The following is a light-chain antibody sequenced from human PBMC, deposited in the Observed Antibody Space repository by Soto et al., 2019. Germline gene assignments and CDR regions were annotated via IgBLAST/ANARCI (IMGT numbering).Light chain of an antibody. CDR3: QHYNSYPWT. V-gene: IGKV1-5*03. Sequence: DIQMTQSHSTLSASVGDRVTISCRASQSIGSWLAWYQQKPGSAPKLLIYRASILENGAPRRFSGSGSGTEFTLTISSLQPDDFATYFCQHYNSYPWTFGQGTKVDIK. CDR2: RAS. CDR1: QSIGSW. J-gene: IGKJ1*01.